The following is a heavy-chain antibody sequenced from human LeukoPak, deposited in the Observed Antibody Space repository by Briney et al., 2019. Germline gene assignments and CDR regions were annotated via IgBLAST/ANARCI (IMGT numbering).Heavy chain of an antibody. CDR2: IYYSGST. V-gene: IGHV4-39*07. Sequence: PSETLSLTCTVSGGSITSSSYYWGWIRQPPGKGLEWIGSIYYSGSTYYNPSLKSRVTISVDTSKNQFSLKLSSVTAADTAVYYCARDHSTTGVGRAFDIWGQGTMVTVSS. CDR3: ARDHSTTGVGRAFDI. CDR1: GGSITSSSYY. D-gene: IGHD4-17*01. J-gene: IGHJ3*02.